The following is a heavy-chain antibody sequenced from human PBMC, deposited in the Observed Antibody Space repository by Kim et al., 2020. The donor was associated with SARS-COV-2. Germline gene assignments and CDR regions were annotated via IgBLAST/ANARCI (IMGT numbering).Heavy chain of an antibody. D-gene: IGHD2-21*01. CDR2: IRQDGSEK. CDR3: ARDRSWYST. Sequence: GGSLRLSCAASGFTFNNWWMSWVRQAPGKGLEWVANIRQDGSEKYYVDSVKGRFTISRDNTKNSLYLQMNSLRAEDTAVYYCARDRSWYSTWGQGTLVTVPS. CDR1: GFTFNNWW. J-gene: IGHJ5*02. V-gene: IGHV3-7*01.